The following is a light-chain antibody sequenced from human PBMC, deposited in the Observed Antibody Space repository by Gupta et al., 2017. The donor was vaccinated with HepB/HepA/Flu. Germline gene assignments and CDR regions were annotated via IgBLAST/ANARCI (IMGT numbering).Light chain of an antibody. V-gene: IGKV1-39*01. CDR2: AGS. J-gene: IGKJ2*04. CDR1: QNISTF. CDR3: LHGYSYSCS. Sequence: DIQMTQSPSSLSASVGDRVTFTCRTSQNISTFLNWYQQKPGKAPKLLIYAGSSLQSGVPSRSRRSGSGRDFTFTMSKLQPEEFATYYCLHGYSYSCSFDQGTTLEI.